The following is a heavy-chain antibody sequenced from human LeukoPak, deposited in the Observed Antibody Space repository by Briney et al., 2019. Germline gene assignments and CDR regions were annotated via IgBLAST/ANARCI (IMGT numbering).Heavy chain of an antibody. D-gene: IGHD5-12*01. CDR2: IYYSGST. CDR1: GGSISSYY. CDR3: ARDRHSGYDPVGYYYYYYGMDV. V-gene: IGHV4-59*01. J-gene: IGHJ6*02. Sequence: SETLSLTCTVSGGSISSYYWSWIRQPPGKGLEWIGYIYYSGSTNYNPSLKSRVTISVDTSKNQFSLKLSSVTAADTAVYYCARDRHSGYDPVGYYYYYYGMDVWGQGTTVTVSS.